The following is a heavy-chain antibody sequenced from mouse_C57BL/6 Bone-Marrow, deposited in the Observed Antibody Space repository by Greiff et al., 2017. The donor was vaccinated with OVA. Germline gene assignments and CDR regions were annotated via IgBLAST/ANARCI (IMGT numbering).Heavy chain of an antibody. D-gene: IGHD3-3*01. CDR1: GFTFSDYY. Sequence: EVKVEESEGGLVQPGSSMKLSCTASGFTFSDYYMAWVRQVPEKGLEWVANINYDGSSTYYLDSLKSRFIISRDNAKNILYLQMSSLTSEDTATYYCARGGWDWYFDVWGTGTTVTVSS. CDR2: INYDGSST. V-gene: IGHV5-16*01. CDR3: ARGGWDWYFDV. J-gene: IGHJ1*03.